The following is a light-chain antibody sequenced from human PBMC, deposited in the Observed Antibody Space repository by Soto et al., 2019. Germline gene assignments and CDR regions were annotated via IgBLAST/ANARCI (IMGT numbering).Light chain of an antibody. V-gene: IGKV3-20*01. J-gene: IGKJ3*01. CDR2: GAS. CDR1: QSVTSY. CDR3: QQYGSSPFG. Sequence: EIVLTQSPATLSLSPGERATLSCRASQSVTSYLAWYQQKPGQAPRLLIYGASSRATGIPDRFSGSGSGTDFTLTISRLEPEDFAVYYCQQYGSSPFGFGPGTKVD.